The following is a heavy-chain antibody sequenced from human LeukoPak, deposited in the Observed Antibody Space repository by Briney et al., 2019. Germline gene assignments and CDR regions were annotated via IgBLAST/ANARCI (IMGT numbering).Heavy chain of an antibody. CDR3: AKGYDSSGFYLDY. CDR2: MRSDGSTK. D-gene: IGHD3-22*01. V-gene: IGHV3-30*02. Sequence: GGSLRLSXAASGFTFSNYAMHWVRQAPGKGLEWVAYMRSDGSTKYYADSVKGRFTISRDNSKNTLYVQMNSLRAEDTAVYYCAKGYDSSGFYLDYWGQGTLVTVSS. J-gene: IGHJ4*02. CDR1: GFTFSNYA.